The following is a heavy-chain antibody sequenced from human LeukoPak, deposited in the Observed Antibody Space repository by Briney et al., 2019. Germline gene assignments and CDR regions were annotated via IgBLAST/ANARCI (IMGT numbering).Heavy chain of an antibody. V-gene: IGHV3-7*01. Sequence: GGSLRLSCEASGFTLSSYWMTWVRQGPGKGLEWVANTKQDGSVKYYVDAVKGRFTISRDNAKNSLYLHMNSLRAEDTALYYCARWGYVNSWYYIDYWGQGTLVTVSS. CDR3: ARWGYVNSWYYIDY. D-gene: IGHD6-13*01. J-gene: IGHJ4*02. CDR2: TKQDGSVK. CDR1: GFTLSSYW.